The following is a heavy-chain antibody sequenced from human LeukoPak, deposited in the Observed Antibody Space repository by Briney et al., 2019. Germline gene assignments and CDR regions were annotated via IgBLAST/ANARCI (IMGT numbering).Heavy chain of an antibody. D-gene: IGHD3-22*01. CDR1: GGSISDYY. CDR3: ARGMYYYDSSGYLPNNWFDP. CDR2: FYNSGSS. Sequence: SETLSLTCTVSGGSISDYYRGWIRQPPGKGLEWIGYFYNSGSSTYNPSLKSRVTISVDTSKEQFSLKVNSVTAADTAVYYCARGMYYYDSSGYLPNNWFDPWGQGTLVTVSS. V-gene: IGHV4-59*01. J-gene: IGHJ5*02.